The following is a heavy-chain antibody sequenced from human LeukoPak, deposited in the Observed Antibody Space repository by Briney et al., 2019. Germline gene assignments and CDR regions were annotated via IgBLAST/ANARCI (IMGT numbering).Heavy chain of an antibody. D-gene: IGHD4-23*01. Sequence: SETLSLTCTVSGGSISSGDYYWSWIRQPPGKGLEWIGYIYYSGSTYYNPSLKSRVTISVDTSKNQFSLKLSSVTAADTAVYYCARDGGGGNYVDYYYYYMDVWGKGTTVTVSS. CDR1: GGSISSGDYY. CDR2: IYYSGST. CDR3: ARDGGGGNYVDYYYYYMDV. V-gene: IGHV4-30-4*08. J-gene: IGHJ6*03.